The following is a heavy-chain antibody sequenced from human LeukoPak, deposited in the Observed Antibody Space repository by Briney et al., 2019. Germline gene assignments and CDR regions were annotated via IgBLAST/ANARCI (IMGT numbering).Heavy chain of an antibody. CDR1: GAAISSYY. Sequence: SETLSLTCTVSGAAISSYYWTWIRQPAGEGLEWIGRIYSSVNTNYNPSLKSRVTMSLDTSKNQFSLRLSAGTAAGTDEYYCARARGGSGSYGHLDYWGQGTLVTVSS. D-gene: IGHD1-26*01. J-gene: IGHJ4*02. CDR3: ARARGGSGSYGHLDY. V-gene: IGHV4-4*07. CDR2: IYSSVNT.